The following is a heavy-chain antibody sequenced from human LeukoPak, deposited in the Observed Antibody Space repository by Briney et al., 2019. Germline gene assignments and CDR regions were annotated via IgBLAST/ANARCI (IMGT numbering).Heavy chain of an antibody. V-gene: IGHV4-34*01. J-gene: IGHJ3*02. CDR3: ARGPGGGSSPNDAFDI. CDR2: INHSGST. Sequence: SETLSLTCAVYGWSFSGYYWSWIRQPPGKGLEWIGEINHSGSTNYNPSLKSRVTISVDTSKNQFSLKLSSVTAADTAVYYCARGPGGGSSPNDAFDIWGQGTMVTVSS. D-gene: IGHD3-10*01. CDR1: GWSFSGYY.